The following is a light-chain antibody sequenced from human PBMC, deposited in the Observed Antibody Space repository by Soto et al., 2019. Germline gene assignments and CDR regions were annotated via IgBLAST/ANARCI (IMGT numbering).Light chain of an antibody. V-gene: IGKV3-15*01. CDR1: QSVSTN. Sequence: EIVMTQSPATLSVSPGERATLSCRASQSVSTNLAWYQQKPGQAPRLLIYNALTRATGIPARFSGSGSGAEFTLAISSLQSEDFEFYYCQQCNNLPRTVVQGTKLDSK. J-gene: IGKJ1*01. CDR3: QQCNNLPRT. CDR2: NAL.